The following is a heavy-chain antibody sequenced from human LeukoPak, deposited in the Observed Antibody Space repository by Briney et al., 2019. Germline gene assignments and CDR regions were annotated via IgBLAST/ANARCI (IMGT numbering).Heavy chain of an antibody. Sequence: GGSLRLSCAASAFTFSSYSMNWVRQAPGKGLEWVSSISSSGSYIYYADSVKGRFTISRDNARKSLYLQMNSLRAEDAAVYFCAKAPVTSCRGAYCYPFDSWGQGTLVTVSS. CDR2: ISSSGSYI. CDR3: AKAPVTSCRGAYCYPFDS. V-gene: IGHV3-21*04. D-gene: IGHD2-21*01. CDR1: AFTFSSYS. J-gene: IGHJ4*02.